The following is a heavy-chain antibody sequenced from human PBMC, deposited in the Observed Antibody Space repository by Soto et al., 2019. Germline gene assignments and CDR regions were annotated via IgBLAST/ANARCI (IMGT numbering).Heavy chain of an antibody. V-gene: IGHV1-18*01. CDR3: ERCIQGDYYYGMDV. CDR2: INADYGNT. CDR1: GYTFYSHS. D-gene: IGHD5-18*01. J-gene: IGHJ6*02. Sequence: QAQLVQSGAEVKKPGASVKVSCKASGYTFYSHSISWVRQAPGQGLEWMGRINADYGNTQYAQKFRGRVTMTTDTXXTTVYMELKNLRSDDTAVYYCERCIQGDYYYGMDVWGQGTTVTVSS.